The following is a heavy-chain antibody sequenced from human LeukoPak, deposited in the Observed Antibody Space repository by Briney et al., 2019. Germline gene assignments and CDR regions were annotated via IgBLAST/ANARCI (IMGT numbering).Heavy chain of an antibody. D-gene: IGHD3-16*02. CDR2: ISWNSGSI. J-gene: IGHJ4*02. Sequence: GGSLRLSCAASGFTFDDYAMHWVRQAPGKGLEWVSGISWNSGSIGYADSVKGRFTISRDNAKNSLYPQMNSLRAEDTALYYCAKDYYDYVWGSYRNAPDYWGQGTLVTVSS. CDR3: AKDYYDYVWGSYRNAPDY. CDR1: GFTFDDYA. V-gene: IGHV3-9*01.